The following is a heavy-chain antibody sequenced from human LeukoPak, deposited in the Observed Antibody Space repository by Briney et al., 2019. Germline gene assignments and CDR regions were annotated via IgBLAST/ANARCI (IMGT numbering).Heavy chain of an antibody. CDR3: ARGVRIAVAGYIDS. J-gene: IGHJ4*02. V-gene: IGHV3-30*04. CDR1: GFTFSTYA. CDR2: VSYDGSNK. D-gene: IGHD6-19*01. Sequence: GGSLRLSCAASGFTFSTYAMHWVRQAPGKGLEWVAAVSYDGSNKNYADSVKGRFTISRDNSKNTLYLQMNSLGAEDTAVYYCARGVRIAVAGYIDSWGQGTLVTVSS.